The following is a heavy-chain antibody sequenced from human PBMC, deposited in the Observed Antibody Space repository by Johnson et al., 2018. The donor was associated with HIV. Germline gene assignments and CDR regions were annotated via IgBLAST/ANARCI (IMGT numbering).Heavy chain of an antibody. D-gene: IGHD6-6*01. CDR3: ATLKGPRLHIAARRPDAFDI. V-gene: IGHV3-11*04. J-gene: IGHJ3*02. CDR1: GFTFSDDY. CDR2: ISRSGSTI. Sequence: HVQLVESGGGLVKPGGSLRLSCAASGFTFSDDYMSWIRQAPGKGLEWVSYISRSGSTITYADSVKGRFTISRDNTKNSLYLQMNSLRAEDTAVYYCATLKGPRLHIAARRPDAFDIWGQGTMVTVSS.